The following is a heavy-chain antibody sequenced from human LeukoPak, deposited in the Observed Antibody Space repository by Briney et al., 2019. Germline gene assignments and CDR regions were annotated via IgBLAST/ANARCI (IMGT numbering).Heavy chain of an antibody. CDR3: ARDLRWERLFDY. Sequence: GGSLRLSCVASGFTFSTYWMTWVRQAPGKGLEWVATIKQDGSEKYYVDSVKGRFTISRDNAKNSLYLQMNSLGAEDTAVYYCARDLRWERLFDYWGQGTLVTVSS. CDR2: IKQDGSEK. CDR1: GFTFSTYW. V-gene: IGHV3-7*03. D-gene: IGHD1-26*01. J-gene: IGHJ4*02.